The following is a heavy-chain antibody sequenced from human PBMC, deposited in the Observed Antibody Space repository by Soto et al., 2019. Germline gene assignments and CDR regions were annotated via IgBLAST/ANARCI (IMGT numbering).Heavy chain of an antibody. CDR1: GGSINIGDYS. V-gene: IGHV4-30-2*01. CDR2: IYHTGTT. J-gene: IGHJ5*02. Sequence: LSLTCTVSGGSINIGDYSWTWIRQPPGKGLEWIGYIYHTGTTYYNMSLKSRVTISVDRSKNQFSLKLSSVTAADTAVYYCARGINYYDSSGDSWFDPWGQGTQVTVSS. D-gene: IGHD3-22*01. CDR3: ARGINYYDSSGDSWFDP.